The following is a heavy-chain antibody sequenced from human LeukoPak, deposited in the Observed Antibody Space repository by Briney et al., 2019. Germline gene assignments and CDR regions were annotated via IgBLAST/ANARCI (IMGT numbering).Heavy chain of an antibody. D-gene: IGHD6-19*01. CDR3: ARGMYAVAGTSWFDP. V-gene: IGHV4-61*02. CDR1: GGSISSGSYY. Sequence: PSETLSLTCTVSGGSISSGSYYWSWIRQPAGKGLEWIGRIYTSGSTNYNPSLKSRVTMSVDTSKNQFSLKVSSVTAADTAVYYCARGMYAVAGTSWFDPWGPGTLVTVSS. CDR2: IYTSGST. J-gene: IGHJ5*02.